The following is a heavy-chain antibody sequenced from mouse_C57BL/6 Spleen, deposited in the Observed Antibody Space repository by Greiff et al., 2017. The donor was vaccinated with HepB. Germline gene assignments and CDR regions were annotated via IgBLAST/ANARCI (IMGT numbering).Heavy chain of an antibody. CDR3: TAGVPFAY. CDR1: GFTFSNYW. CDR2: IRLKSDNYAT. Sequence: EVKLVESGGGLVQPGGSMKLSCVASGFTFSNYWMNWVRQSPEKGLEWVAQIRLKSDNYATHYAESVKGRFTISRDDSKSSVYLQMNNLRAEDTGIYYCTAGVPFAYWGQGTLVTVSA. V-gene: IGHV6-3*01. J-gene: IGHJ3*01.